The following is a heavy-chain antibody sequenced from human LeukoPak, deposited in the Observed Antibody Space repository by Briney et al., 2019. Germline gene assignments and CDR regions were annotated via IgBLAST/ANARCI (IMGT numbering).Heavy chain of an antibody. Sequence: KTSETLSLTCAVYGGSFSGDYWSWIRQPPGKGLEWIGEINHSGSTNYNPSLKSRVTISVDTSKNQFSLKLSSVTAADTAVYYCARSYAHDYWGQGTLVTVSS. CDR2: INHSGST. D-gene: IGHD2-2*01. V-gene: IGHV4-34*01. CDR1: GGSFSGDY. J-gene: IGHJ4*02. CDR3: ARSYAHDY.